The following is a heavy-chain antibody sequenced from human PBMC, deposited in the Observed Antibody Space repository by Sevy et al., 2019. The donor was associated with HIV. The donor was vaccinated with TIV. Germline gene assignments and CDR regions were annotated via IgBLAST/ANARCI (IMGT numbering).Heavy chain of an antibody. J-gene: IGHJ4*02. CDR1: GFTVSSNY. V-gene: IGHV3-53*01. CDR3: AIPAHTWVRGGSEGFWDY. CDR2: ICSGGNT. D-gene: IGHD3-10*01. Sequence: GGSLRLSCATSGFTVSSNYMTWVRQAPGKGLEWVSVICSGGNTYYADSVRGRFTISSDNSKNTLYLQMNSLRVDDTAVYYCAIPAHTWVRGGSEGFWDYWGQGTLVTVSS.